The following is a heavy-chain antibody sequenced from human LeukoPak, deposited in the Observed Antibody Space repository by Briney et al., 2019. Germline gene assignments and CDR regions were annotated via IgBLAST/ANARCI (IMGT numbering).Heavy chain of an antibody. CDR2: FWSDGRQK. J-gene: IGHJ4*02. V-gene: IGHV3-33*01. D-gene: IGHD3-10*01. CDR3: ARDDDGSGKYGQLY. CDR1: GFIFSNYG. Sequence: PGGSLRLSCAAPGFIFSNYGFHWVRQAPGKGLEWVAVFWSDGRQKYYVDSVKGRFTVSRDTSKKTVYLQMNSLRAEDTAVYYCARDDDGSGKYGQLYWGQGTLVTVSS.